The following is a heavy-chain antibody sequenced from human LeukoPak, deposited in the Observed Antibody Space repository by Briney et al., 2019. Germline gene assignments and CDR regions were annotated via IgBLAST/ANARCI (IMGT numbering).Heavy chain of an antibody. D-gene: IGHD3-16*01. J-gene: IGHJ4*02. CDR3: VRDQGGAVSY. CDR2: ISSLSGTI. Sequence: GSLRLSCAPSRFTLSSYSMNWVRQAPGKGREGGSYISSLSGTIYYADSLKGRFIISRDNAQNSLFLQMNSLRAEDTAVYYCVRDQGGAVSYWGQGTLVTVSS. CDR1: RFTLSSYS. V-gene: IGHV3-48*01.